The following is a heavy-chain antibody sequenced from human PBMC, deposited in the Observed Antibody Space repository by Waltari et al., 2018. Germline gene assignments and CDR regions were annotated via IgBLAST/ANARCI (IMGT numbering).Heavy chain of an antibody. V-gene: IGHV4-34*01. CDR2: INHSGST. CDR1: GGSFRGYY. Sequence: QVQLQQWGAGLLKPSETLSLTCAVYGGSFRGYYWCWIRQPPGTGLEWFGEINHSGSTNYNPSLKSRVTISVDTSKNQFSLKLSSVTAADTAVYYCARGNKQQLVSEAWLRRANIPGFFDYWGQGTLVTVSS. CDR3: ARGNKQQLVSEAWLRRANIPGFFDY. D-gene: IGHD6-13*01. J-gene: IGHJ4*02.